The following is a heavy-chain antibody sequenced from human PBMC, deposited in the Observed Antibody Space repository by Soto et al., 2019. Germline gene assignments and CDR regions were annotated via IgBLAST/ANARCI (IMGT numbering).Heavy chain of an antibody. J-gene: IGHJ6*02. CDR2: INHSGST. D-gene: IGHD5-12*01. CDR1: GGSLIDYF. V-gene: IGHV4-34*01. CDR3: AREPRYDSRDYYYYGMDV. Sequence: SETLSLTCVVSGGSLIDYFWSWIRQPPGMALEWIGEINHSGSTYYNPSLKSRVTMSVDTSKNQFSLKLSSVTAADTAVYYCAREPRYDSRDYYYYGMDVWGQGTTVTVSS.